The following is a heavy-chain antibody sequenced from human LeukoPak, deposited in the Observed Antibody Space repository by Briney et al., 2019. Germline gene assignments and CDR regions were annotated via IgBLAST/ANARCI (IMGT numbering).Heavy chain of an antibody. Sequence: APVKVSCKASGYTFTSYDINWVRQATGQGLEWMGWMNPNSGNTGYAQKFQGRVTMTRNTSISTAYMELSSLRSEDTAVYYCARGQDYFDAFDIWGQGTMVTVSS. J-gene: IGHJ3*02. CDR1: GYTFTSYD. D-gene: IGHD2/OR15-2a*01. CDR3: ARGQDYFDAFDI. CDR2: MNPNSGNT. V-gene: IGHV1-8*01.